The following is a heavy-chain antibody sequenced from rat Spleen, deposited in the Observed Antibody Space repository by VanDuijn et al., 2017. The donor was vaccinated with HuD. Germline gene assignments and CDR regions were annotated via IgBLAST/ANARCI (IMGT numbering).Heavy chain of an antibody. V-gene: IGHV5S23*01. Sequence: EVQLVESDGGLVQPGRSLKLSCAASGFTFSSYVMDWVRQAPKKGLEWVASITAGGGTTYYPDSVKGRFTISRDDAKSTLYLQLSSLRSEDTATYYCTALGAYWGQGTLVTVSS. D-gene: IGHD3-5*01. CDR2: ITAGGGTT. CDR1: GFTFSSYV. J-gene: IGHJ3*01. CDR3: TALGAY.